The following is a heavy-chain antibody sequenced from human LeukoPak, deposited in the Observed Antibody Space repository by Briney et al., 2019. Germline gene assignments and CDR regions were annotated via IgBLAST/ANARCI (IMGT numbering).Heavy chain of an antibody. CDR3: ATDHGFHYGAYFDY. J-gene: IGHJ4*02. CDR1: GFTFNSFG. V-gene: IGHV3-30*03. Sequence: GGSLRLSCAASGFTFNSFGMHWVRQAPGKGLEWVAVISYDGSNKYSADSVKGRFTISRDNSKNTLYLQMNSLRTEDTAVYYCATDHGFHYGAYFDYWGQGTLVTVSS. D-gene: IGHD4-17*01. CDR2: ISYDGSNK.